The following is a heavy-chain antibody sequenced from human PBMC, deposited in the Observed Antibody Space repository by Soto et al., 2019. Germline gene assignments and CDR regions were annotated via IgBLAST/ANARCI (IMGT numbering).Heavy chain of an antibody. CDR3: ARVTYGSGDFDY. Sequence: GASVKVSCKASGGTFSSYAISWVRQAPGQGLEWMGGIIPIFGTANYAQKFQGRVTITADESTSTAYMELSSLRSEDTAVYYCARVTYGSGDFDYWGQGTLVTVSS. J-gene: IGHJ4*02. CDR1: GGTFSSYA. CDR2: IIPIFGTA. V-gene: IGHV1-69*13. D-gene: IGHD3-10*01.